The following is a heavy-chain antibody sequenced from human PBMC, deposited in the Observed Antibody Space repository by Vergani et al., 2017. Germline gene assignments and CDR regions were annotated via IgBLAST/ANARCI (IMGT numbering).Heavy chain of an antibody. Sequence: QVQLQQWGAGLLKPSETLSLTCAVYGGSFSGYYWSWIRQPPGKGLEWSGEINHSGSTNYNPSLKSRVTISVDTSKNQFSLKLSSVTAADTAVYYCARGGWYDFCSGYYTATFDYWGQGTLVTVSS. V-gene: IGHV4-34*01. CDR2: INHSGST. J-gene: IGHJ4*02. CDR3: ARGGWYDFCSGYYTATFDY. CDR1: GGSFSGYY. D-gene: IGHD3-3*01.